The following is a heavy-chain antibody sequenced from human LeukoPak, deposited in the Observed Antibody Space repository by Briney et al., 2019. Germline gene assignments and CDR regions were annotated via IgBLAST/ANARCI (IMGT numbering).Heavy chain of an antibody. Sequence: GGSLRLSCAASGFTFSNAWMSWVRQAPGKGLEWVGHIKSKTDGGTTDYAALVKGRFTISRDDSKNTVYLQMNSLKTEDTAVYYCSINSGYEGLFDYWGQGTLVTVSS. CDR1: GFTFSNAW. CDR2: IKSKTDGGTT. D-gene: IGHD5-12*01. V-gene: IGHV3-15*01. CDR3: SINSGYEGLFDY. J-gene: IGHJ4*02.